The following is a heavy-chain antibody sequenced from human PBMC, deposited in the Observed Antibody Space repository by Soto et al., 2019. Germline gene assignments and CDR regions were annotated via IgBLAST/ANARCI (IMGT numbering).Heavy chain of an antibody. Sequence: SVKVSCKASGGTFSSYAISWVRHAPGQGLEWMGGIIPIFGTANYAQKFQGRVTITADESTSTAYMELSSLRSEDTAVYYCATYYYDSSWLGTVGAFDIWGQGTMVTVSS. D-gene: IGHD3-22*01. J-gene: IGHJ3*02. V-gene: IGHV1-69*13. CDR2: IIPIFGTA. CDR1: GGTFSSYA. CDR3: ATYYYDSSWLGTVGAFDI.